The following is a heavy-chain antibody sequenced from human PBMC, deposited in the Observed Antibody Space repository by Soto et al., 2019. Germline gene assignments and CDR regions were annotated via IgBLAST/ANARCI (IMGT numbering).Heavy chain of an antibody. D-gene: IGHD4-17*01. V-gene: IGHV3-74*01. CDR3: ARDQVGNGDADRLDYYYYYGMDV. CDR1: GFTFSSYW. Sequence: GESLKISCAASGFTFSSYWMHWVRQAPGKGLVWVSRINSDGSSTSYADSVKGRFTISRDNAKNTLYLQMNSLRAEDTAVYYCARDQVGNGDADRLDYYYYYGMDVWGQGTTVTVSS. J-gene: IGHJ6*02. CDR2: INSDGSST.